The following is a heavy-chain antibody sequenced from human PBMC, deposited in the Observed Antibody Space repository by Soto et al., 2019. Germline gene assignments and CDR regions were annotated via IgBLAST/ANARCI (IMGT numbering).Heavy chain of an antibody. J-gene: IGHJ4*02. CDR3: ARGHEGWDYGDYAPQDY. CDR1: GGTFSSYA. CDR2: IIPIFGTA. V-gene: IGHV1-69*01. D-gene: IGHD4-17*01. Sequence: QVQLVQSGAEVKKPGSSVKVSCKASGGTFSSYAISWVRQAPGQGLEWMGGIIPIFGTANYAQKFQGRVTITADESTSTAYMELSSLRSEDTAVYYCARGHEGWDYGDYAPQDYWGQGTLVTVSS.